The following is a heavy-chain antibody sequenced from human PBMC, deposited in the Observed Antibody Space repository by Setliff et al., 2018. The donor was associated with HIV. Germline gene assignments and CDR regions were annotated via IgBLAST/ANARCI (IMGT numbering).Heavy chain of an antibody. V-gene: IGHV3-66*02. CDR1: GFTFSNYA. J-gene: IGHJ6*03. D-gene: IGHD1-1*01. CDR3: ATNELESDYYYYYMDT. CDR2: FYSPSSI. Sequence: GGSLRLSCAASGFTFSNYAMSWVRQAPGRGLESVAIFYSPSSIYYAASVEGRFTISRDNSKNTLYLQMNSLRAEDTAVYYCATNELESDYYYYYMDTWGKGTTVTVSS.